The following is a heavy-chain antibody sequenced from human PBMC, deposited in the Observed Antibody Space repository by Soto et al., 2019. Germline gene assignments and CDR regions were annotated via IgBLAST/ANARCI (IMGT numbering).Heavy chain of an antibody. CDR1: GFTFSSYG. D-gene: IGHD3-16*01. J-gene: IGHJ6*02. V-gene: IGHV3-48*01. Sequence: GGSLRLSCAASGFTFSSYGMNWVRQAPGKGLEWVSYISSSSSTIYYADSVKGRLTISRDNAKNSLYLQMNSVRAEDTAVYYCARDHHGMIDVCGQGTTVTVSS. CDR2: ISSSSSTI. CDR3: ARDHHGMIDV.